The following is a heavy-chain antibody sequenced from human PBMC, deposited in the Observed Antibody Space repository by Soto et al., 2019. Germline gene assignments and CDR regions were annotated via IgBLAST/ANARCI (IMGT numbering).Heavy chain of an antibody. V-gene: IGHV4-30-4*08. CDR1: GGSISSYY. CDR2: IYYSGST. Sequence: SETLSLTCTVSGGSISSYYWSWIRQPPGKGLEWIGYIYYSGSTYYNPPLKSRVTISVDTSKNQFSLKLSSVTAADTAVYYCARSGADYYDSSRGFDYWGQGTLVTVSS. CDR3: ARSGADYYDSSRGFDY. D-gene: IGHD3-22*01. J-gene: IGHJ4*02.